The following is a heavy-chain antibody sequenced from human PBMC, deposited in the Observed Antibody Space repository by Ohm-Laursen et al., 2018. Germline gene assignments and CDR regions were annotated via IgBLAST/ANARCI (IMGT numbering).Heavy chain of an antibody. D-gene: IGHD6-19*01. J-gene: IGHJ4*02. V-gene: IGHV3-30*03. CDR2: TSYDGINN. CDR1: GFTFSSYG. Sequence: SLRLSCAASGFTFSSYGMHWVRQAPGKGLGWVAVTSYDGINNYYADSVKGRFSISRDNSWNTLYLQLNSLKTEDTAVYYCAAGAVAGERGYWGQGTLVTVSS. CDR3: AAGAVAGERGY.